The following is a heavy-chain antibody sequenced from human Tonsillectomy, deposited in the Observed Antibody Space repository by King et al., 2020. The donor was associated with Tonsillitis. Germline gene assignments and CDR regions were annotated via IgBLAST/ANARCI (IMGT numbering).Heavy chain of an antibody. D-gene: IGHD3-22*01. V-gene: IGHV3-23*04. CDR2: ISAGGRTI. CDR1: GFNLTNNA. CDR3: AKDRDIVVAVGEI. Sequence: VQLVEAGGGLVQPGGYLRLSCAASGFNLTNNAKNRVRQVPGTGLEWVSGISAGGRTIYYADSVKGRFTISRDYSKNTLYLQRSSLRAEDTALYYCAKDRDIVVAVGEIWGQGTMVTVSS. J-gene: IGHJ3*02.